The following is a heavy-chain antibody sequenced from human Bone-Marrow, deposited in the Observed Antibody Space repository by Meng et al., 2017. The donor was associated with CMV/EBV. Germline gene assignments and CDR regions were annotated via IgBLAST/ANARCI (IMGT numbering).Heavy chain of an antibody. Sequence: GESLKISCAASGFTFNSYSMNWVRQAPGKGLEWVSSISTSGNYIYYADSLKGRFTISKDNAKNSLYLQMNSLRAEDTAVYYCARGVRERRFLEWGVGTNYLDYWGQGTLVTVSS. D-gene: IGHD3-3*01. CDR3: ARGVRERRFLEWGVGTNYLDY. V-gene: IGHV3-21*01. CDR2: ISTSGNYI. J-gene: IGHJ4*02. CDR1: GFTFNSYS.